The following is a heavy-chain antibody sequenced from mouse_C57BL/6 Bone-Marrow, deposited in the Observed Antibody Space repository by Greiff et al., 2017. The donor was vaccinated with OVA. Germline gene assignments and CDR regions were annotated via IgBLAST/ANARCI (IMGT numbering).Heavy chain of an antibody. CDR2: IRNKANGYTT. CDR3: AREGDSSGLYYFDY. CDR1: GFTFTDYY. Sequence: EVKLMESGGGLVQPGGSLSLSCAASGFTFTDYYMSWVRQPPGKALEWLGFIRNKANGYTTEYSASVKGRFTISRDNSHSILYLQMNALRAEDSATYYCAREGDSSGLYYFDYWGQGTTLTVSS. V-gene: IGHV7-3*01. J-gene: IGHJ2*01. D-gene: IGHD3-2*02.